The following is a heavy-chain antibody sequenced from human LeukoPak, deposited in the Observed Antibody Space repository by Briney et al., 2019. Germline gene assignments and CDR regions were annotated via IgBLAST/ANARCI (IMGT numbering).Heavy chain of an antibody. CDR3: ARGLPATGYCSGGSCYGLDFDY. CDR2: INHSGST. V-gene: IGHV4-34*01. CDR1: GGSFSGYY. D-gene: IGHD2-15*01. Sequence: SETLSLTCAVYGGSFSGYYWSWIRQPPGKGLEWIGEINHSGSTNYNPSLKSRVTISVDTSKNQFSLKLSSVTAADTAVYYCARGLPATGYCSGGSCYGLDFDYWGQGTLVTVSS. J-gene: IGHJ4*02.